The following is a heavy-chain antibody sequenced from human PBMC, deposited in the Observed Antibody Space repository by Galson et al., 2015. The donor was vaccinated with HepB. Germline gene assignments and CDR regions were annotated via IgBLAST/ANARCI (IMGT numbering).Heavy chain of an antibody. D-gene: IGHD6-19*01. CDR3: ATRIAVADSDS. CDR1: GFTVSSNY. V-gene: IGHV3-66*04. J-gene: IGHJ4*02. Sequence: SLRLSCAASGFTVSSNYMSWVRQAPGKGLEWVSVIYSGGSTYYADSVKGRFTISRDNSKNTLYLQMNSLRVEDTAVYYCATRIAVADSDSWGQGTLVTVSP. CDR2: IYSGGST.